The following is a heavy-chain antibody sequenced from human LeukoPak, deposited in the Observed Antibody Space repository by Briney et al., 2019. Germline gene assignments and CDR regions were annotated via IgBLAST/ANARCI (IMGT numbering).Heavy chain of an antibody. Sequence: GGSLRLSCAASGFTFSSYWMHWVRQAPGKGLEWVAVISYDGSNKYYADSVKGRFTISRDNSKNTLYLQMNSLRAEDTAVYYCARGGFVWGSYRLLYDYWGQGTLVTVSS. D-gene: IGHD3-16*02. CDR2: ISYDGSNK. V-gene: IGHV3-30-3*01. CDR1: GFTFSSYW. J-gene: IGHJ4*02. CDR3: ARGGFVWGSYRLLYDY.